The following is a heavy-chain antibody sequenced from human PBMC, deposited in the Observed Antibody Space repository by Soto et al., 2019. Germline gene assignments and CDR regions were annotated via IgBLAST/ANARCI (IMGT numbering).Heavy chain of an antibody. J-gene: IGHJ4*02. CDR1: GGSISSYY. D-gene: IGHD5-18*01. V-gene: IGHV4-59*01. CDR2: IYYSGST. CDR3: RGYSYGYFDY. Sequence: SSETLSLTCTVSGGSISSYYWSWIRQPPGKGLEWIGYIYYSGSTNYNPSLKSRVTISVDTSKNQFSLKLSSVTAADTAVYYCRGYSYGYFDYWGQGTLVTVSS.